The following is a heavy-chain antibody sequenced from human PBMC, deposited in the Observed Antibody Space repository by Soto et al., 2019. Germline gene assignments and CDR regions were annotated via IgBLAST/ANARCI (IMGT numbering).Heavy chain of an antibody. CDR1: GGSTRIFH. CDR2: IHYSGTT. V-gene: IGHV4-59*01. Sequence: SETLSLTCAVSGGSTRIFHWTWIRQPPGKGLGWIGNIHYSGTTNYNPSLQSRVTISVDTSKNQFSLRLRALAAADPPCYYWPRKAASLFDFWGQGTLVTASS. J-gene: IGHJ4*02. D-gene: IGHD2-15*01. CDR3: PRKAASLFDF.